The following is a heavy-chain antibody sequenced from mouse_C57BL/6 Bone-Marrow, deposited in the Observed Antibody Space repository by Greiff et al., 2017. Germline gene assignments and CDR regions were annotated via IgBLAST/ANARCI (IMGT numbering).Heavy chain of an antibody. CDR1: GYTFTDYE. V-gene: IGHV1-15*01. CDR2: IDPETGGT. CDR3: TREGFAY. J-gene: IGHJ3*01. Sequence: VQLQQSGAELVRPGASVTLSCTASGYTFTDYEMHWVKQTPVHGLEWIGAIDPETGGTAYNQKFKGKAILTADKSSSTAYMELRSLTSEDSAVYYCTREGFAYWGQGTLVTVSA.